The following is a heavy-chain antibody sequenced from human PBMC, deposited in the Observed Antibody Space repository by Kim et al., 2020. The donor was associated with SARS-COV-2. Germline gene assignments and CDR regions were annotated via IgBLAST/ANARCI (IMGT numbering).Heavy chain of an antibody. J-gene: IGHJ4*02. CDR3: ARERPYSGYDYLYFDY. CDR2: INHSGST. V-gene: IGHV4-34*01. D-gene: IGHD5-12*01. Sequence: SETLSLTCAVYGGSFSGYYWSWIRQPPGKGLEWIGEINHSGSTNYNPSLKSRVTVSVDTSKNQFSLKLSSVTAADTAVYYCARERPYSGYDYLYFDYWGQGTVVTLSS. CDR1: GGSFSGYY.